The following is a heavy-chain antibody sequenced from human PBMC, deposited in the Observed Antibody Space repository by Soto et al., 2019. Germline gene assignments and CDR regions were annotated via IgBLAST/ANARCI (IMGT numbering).Heavy chain of an antibody. CDR3: AREDYDFWSGHKYNWFDP. CDR1: GYTFTSYA. D-gene: IGHD3-3*01. V-gene: IGHV1-69*13. CDR2: IIPIFGTA. Sequence: SVKVSCKASGYTFTSYAISWVRQAPGQGLEWMGGIIPIFGTANYAQKFQGRVTITADESTSTAYMELSSLRSEDTAVYYCAREDYDFWSGHKYNWFDPWGQGTLVTVSS. J-gene: IGHJ5*02.